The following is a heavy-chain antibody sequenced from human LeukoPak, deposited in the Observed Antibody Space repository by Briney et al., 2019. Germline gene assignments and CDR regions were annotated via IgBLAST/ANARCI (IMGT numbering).Heavy chain of an antibody. D-gene: IGHD3-10*01. V-gene: IGHV3-23*01. J-gene: IGHJ6*02. Sequence: GGSLRLSCAASGFTFSSYAMSWVRQAPGKGLEWVSAISGSGGSTYYADSVKGRFTISRDNSKNTLYLQMNSLRAEDTAVYYCAKDPFLTMVRGVSPYYYGMDVWGQGTTVTVSS. CDR3: AKDPFLTMVRGVSPYYYGMDV. CDR2: ISGSGGST. CDR1: GFTFSSYA.